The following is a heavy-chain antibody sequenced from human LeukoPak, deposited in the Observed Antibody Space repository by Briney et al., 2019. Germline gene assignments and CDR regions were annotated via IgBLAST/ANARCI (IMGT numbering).Heavy chain of an antibody. CDR1: GYTLTELS. CDR2: FDPEDGGT. V-gene: IGHV1-24*01. Sequence: ASVKVSCKVSGYTLTELSMHWVRQAPGKGLEWMGGFDPEDGGTIYAQKFQGRVTMTEDTSTDTAYMELSSLRSEDTAVYYCATERGSSGYPDYWGQGTLVTVSS. D-gene: IGHD3-22*01. J-gene: IGHJ4*02. CDR3: ATERGSSGYPDY.